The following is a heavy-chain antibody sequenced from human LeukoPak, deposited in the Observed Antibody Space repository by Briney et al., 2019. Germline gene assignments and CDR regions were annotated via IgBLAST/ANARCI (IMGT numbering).Heavy chain of an antibody. CDR3: AREIAVAGTYWYFDL. Sequence: SETLSLTCTASGGSISSYYWSWIRQPPGKGLEWIGYIYYSGSTNYNPSLKSRVTISVDTSKNQFSLKLSSVTAADTTVYYCAREIAVAGTYWYFDLWGRGTLVTVSS. V-gene: IGHV4-59*12. CDR1: GGSISSYY. CDR2: IYYSGST. D-gene: IGHD6-19*01. J-gene: IGHJ2*01.